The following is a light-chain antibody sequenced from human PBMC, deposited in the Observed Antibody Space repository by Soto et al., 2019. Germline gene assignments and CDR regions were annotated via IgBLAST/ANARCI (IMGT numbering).Light chain of an antibody. CDR1: TSNIGSNT. CDR3: AAWDDSLNGWV. V-gene: IGLV1-44*01. J-gene: IGLJ3*02. CDR2: SNN. Sequence: QSVLTQPPSASGTPGQRVTISCSGSTSNIGSNTVNWYQQLPGTAPKLLIYSNNQRPSGVPDRFSVSKSGTSASLAISGLQSEDEADYYCAAWDDSLNGWVFGGGIKLTVL.